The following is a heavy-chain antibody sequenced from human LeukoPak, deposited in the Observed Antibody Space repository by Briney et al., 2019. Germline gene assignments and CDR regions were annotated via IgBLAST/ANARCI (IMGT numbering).Heavy chain of an antibody. J-gene: IGHJ4*02. CDR3: ARRRYWYFDQ. V-gene: IGHV4-39*01. Sequence: PSETLSLSCSVSGGSISSSSYYWGWIRQPPGKGLEWIGGIYYSGSTYDNPSLKSRVTISVDTSKNQFSLKLSSVTAADTAVYYCARRRYWYFDQWGQGTLVTVSS. D-gene: IGHD3-9*01. CDR1: GGSISSSSYY. CDR2: IYYSGST.